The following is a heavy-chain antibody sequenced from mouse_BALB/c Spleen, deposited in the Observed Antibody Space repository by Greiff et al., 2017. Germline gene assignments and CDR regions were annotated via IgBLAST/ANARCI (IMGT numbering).Heavy chain of an antibody. J-gene: IGHJ4*01. V-gene: IGHV1-84*02. D-gene: IGHD2-14*01. CDR2: IYPGSGNT. Sequence: LMESGPELVKPGASVKISCKASGYTFTDYYINWVKQKPGQGLEWIGWIYPGSGNTKYNEKFKGKATLTVDTSSSTAYMQLSSLTSEDTAVYLCARNRYDYYAMDYWGQGTSVTVSS. CDR3: ARNRYDYYAMDY. CDR1: GYTFTDYY.